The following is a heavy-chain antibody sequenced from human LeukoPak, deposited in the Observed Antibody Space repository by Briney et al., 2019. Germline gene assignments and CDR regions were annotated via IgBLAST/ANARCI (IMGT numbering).Heavy chain of an antibody. CDR1: GFTFTTYG. Sequence: GGSLRPSCAASGFTFTTYGFHWIRQAPGKGLEWLALMSFDGSVKNYADSVKGRFSVSRDNSMNTLYLQMSSLRPDDSAVYYCARTSYFDCWGQGTLVTVSS. J-gene: IGHJ4*02. CDR2: MSFDGSVK. CDR3: ARTSYFDC. V-gene: IGHV3-30*03. D-gene: IGHD1-7*01.